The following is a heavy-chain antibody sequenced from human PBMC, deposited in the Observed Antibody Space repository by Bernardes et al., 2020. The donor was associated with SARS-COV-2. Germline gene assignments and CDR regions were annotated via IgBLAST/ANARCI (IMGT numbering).Heavy chain of an antibody. CDR2: INPNSGGT. CDR3: ARDRSPVPTPARHCDY. V-gene: IGHV1-2*02. D-gene: IGHD2-2*01. CDR1: GYTFTDYY. J-gene: IGHJ4*02. Sequence: ASVKVSCKTSGYTFTDYYMHWVRQAPGQGLEWMGWINPNSGGTSYAQKFKGRVTLTRDTSIGTAFMDLTSLTSDDTAVYYCARDRSPVPTPARHCDYWGQGTLVTVSS.